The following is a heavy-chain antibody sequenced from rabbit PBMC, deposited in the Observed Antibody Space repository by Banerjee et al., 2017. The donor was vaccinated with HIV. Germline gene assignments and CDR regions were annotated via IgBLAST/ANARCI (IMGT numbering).Heavy chain of an antibody. V-gene: IGHV1S45*01. CDR3: ARDYAGESGYTVL. CDR1: GLDFSSSYW. J-gene: IGHJ3*01. D-gene: IGHD4-2*01. Sequence: QEQLEESGGDLVKPEGSLTLTCTASGLDFSSSYWICWVRQAPGKGLEWIGCIYTGSSGSTYYASWAKGRFTISKTSSTTVTLQMTSLTAADTATYFCARDYAGESGYTVLWGQGTLVTVS. CDR2: IYTGSSGST.